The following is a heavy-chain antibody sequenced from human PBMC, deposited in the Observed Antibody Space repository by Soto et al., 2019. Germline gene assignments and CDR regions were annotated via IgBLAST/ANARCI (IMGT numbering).Heavy chain of an antibody. CDR3: XXXXXXXAKYWYFDF. CDR1: GYTFTNYD. V-gene: IGHV1-8*01. Sequence: QVQLVQSGAEVKKPGASVMVSCKAFGYTFTNYDINWVRQAAGQGLEWMGWMNPNSGNTGYAQKFQGRVTMTRSXSXXTXXXXXXXXXXXXXXXXXXXXXXXXXAKYWYFDFWGRGTLVTVSS. J-gene: IGHJ2*01. CDR2: MNPNSGNT.